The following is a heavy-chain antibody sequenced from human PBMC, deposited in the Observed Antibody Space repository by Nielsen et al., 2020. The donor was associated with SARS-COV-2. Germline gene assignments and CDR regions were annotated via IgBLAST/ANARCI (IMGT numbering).Heavy chain of an antibody. Sequence: GESLKISCAASGFTFSSYAMHWVRQAPGKGLEWVAVISYDGSNKYYADSVKGRFTISRDNSKNTLYLQMNSLRAEDTAVYYCARGHLYYDFWSGTDYWGQGTLVTVSS. CDR1: GFTFSSYA. D-gene: IGHD3-3*01. CDR2: ISYDGSNK. CDR3: ARGHLYYDFWSGTDY. V-gene: IGHV3-30*04. J-gene: IGHJ4*02.